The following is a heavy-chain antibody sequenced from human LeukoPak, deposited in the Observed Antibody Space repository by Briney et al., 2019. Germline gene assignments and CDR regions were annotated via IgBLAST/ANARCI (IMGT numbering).Heavy chain of an antibody. CDR3: ARDPPTDGYSYGAGAFDI. CDR1: GGSISSYY. D-gene: IGHD5-18*01. J-gene: IGHJ3*02. V-gene: IGHV4-59*01. CDR2: IYYSGST. Sequence: SETLSLTCTVSGGSISSYYWSWIRQPPGKGLEWIGYIYYSGSTNYNPSLKSRVTISVDTSKNQFSLKLSSVTAANTAVYYCARDPPTDGYSYGAGAFDIWGQGTMVTVSS.